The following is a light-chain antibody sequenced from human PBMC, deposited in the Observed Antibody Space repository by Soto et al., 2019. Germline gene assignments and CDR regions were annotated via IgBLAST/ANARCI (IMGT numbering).Light chain of an antibody. CDR1: QSVSSN. V-gene: IGKV3-15*01. CDR3: QQYNNWPPLT. Sequence: EIVMTQSPATLSVSPGERATLSCRASQSVSSNLAWYQQKPGQAPRLLIYGASTRATGIPARFSGIGSGTEFTLTISSLQYEDFAVYYCQQYNNWPPLTFGGGTKVEIK. J-gene: IGKJ4*01. CDR2: GAS.